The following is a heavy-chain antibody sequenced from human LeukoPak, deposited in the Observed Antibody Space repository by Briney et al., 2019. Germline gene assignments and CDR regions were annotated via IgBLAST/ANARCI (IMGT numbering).Heavy chain of an antibody. CDR2: ISAYNGNT. J-gene: IGHJ3*02. Sequence: ASVKVSCKASGYTFTNFGISWVRQAPGQGLEWMGWISAYNGNTNYAQRLQGRVTMTTDTSTSTAYMELRSLRSDDTAVYYCAKDPTYYYDSSGYHPDAFDIWGQGTMVTVSS. CDR1: GYTFTNFG. V-gene: IGHV1-18*01. D-gene: IGHD3-22*01. CDR3: AKDPTYYYDSSGYHPDAFDI.